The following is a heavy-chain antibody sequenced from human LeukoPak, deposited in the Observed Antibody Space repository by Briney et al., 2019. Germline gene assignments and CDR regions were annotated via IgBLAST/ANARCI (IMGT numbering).Heavy chain of an antibody. CDR3: AKDHGSNFDY. J-gene: IGHJ4*02. V-gene: IGHV3-30*02. CDR1: GFTFSAHG. CDR2: IWYDGSNK. Sequence: GGSLRLSCAASGFTFSAHGMHWVRQAPGKGLEWVTFIWYDGSNKYYADSVKGRFTISRDNSKNTLYLQMNSLRAEDTAVYYCAKDHGSNFDYWGQGTLVTVSS.